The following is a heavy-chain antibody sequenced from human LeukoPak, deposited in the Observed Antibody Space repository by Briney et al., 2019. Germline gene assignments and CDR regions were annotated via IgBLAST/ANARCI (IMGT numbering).Heavy chain of an antibody. CDR3: ARTIYDYVWGSYLIDAFDI. CDR1: GYSFTGYW. Sequence: GESLKISCRGSGYSFTGYWIGWVRQMPGKGLEWMGIIYPGDSDTRYSPSFQGQVTISADKSISTAYLQWSSLKASDTAMYYCARTIYDYVWGSYLIDAFDIWGQGTMVTVSS. CDR2: IYPGDSDT. J-gene: IGHJ3*02. D-gene: IGHD3-16*02. V-gene: IGHV5-51*01.